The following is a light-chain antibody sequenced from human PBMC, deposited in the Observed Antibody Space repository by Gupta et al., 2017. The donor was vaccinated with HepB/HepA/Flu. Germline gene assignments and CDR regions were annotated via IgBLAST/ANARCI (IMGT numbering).Light chain of an antibody. J-gene: IGLJ1*01. Sequence: SALAQHASVSGSPGQSIIISCTGTSSDVGGHDYVSWYQQHPGKGPNLLIYDVSNRPSGVSNRFSGSKSGNTASLTISGRQAEDEADYYCSADTISTTPVFGTGTKVTVL. CDR1: SSDVGGHDY. CDR2: DVS. V-gene: IGLV2-14*01. CDR3: SADTISTTPV.